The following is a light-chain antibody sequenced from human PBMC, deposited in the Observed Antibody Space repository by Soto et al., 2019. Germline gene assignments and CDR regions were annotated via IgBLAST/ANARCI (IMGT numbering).Light chain of an antibody. J-gene: IGKJ4*01. V-gene: IGKV3-15*01. Sequence: EIVMTQSPATLSVSPGERATLSCRASQSVSSNLAWYQQKPGQAPRLLIYGASTRATGIPARFSGSGSGTEFTLTISSLQSEDFAVYYCQHYNNLLGTFGGGTKVDI. CDR2: GAS. CDR3: QHYNNLLGT. CDR1: QSVSSN.